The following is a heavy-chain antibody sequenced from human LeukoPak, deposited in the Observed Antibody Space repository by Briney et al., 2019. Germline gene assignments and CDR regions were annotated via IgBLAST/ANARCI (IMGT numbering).Heavy chain of an antibody. V-gene: IGHV4-61*02. D-gene: IGHD2-2*01. CDR3: ARDASCCSLPNYYYGMDV. CDR2: IYTSGST. J-gene: IGHJ6*02. CDR1: GGSISSSSYY. Sequence: SETLSLTCTVSGGSISSSSYYWSWIRQPAGKGLEWIGRIYTSGSTNYNPSLKSRVTMSVDTSKNQFSLKLSSVTAADTAVYYCARDASCCSLPNYYYGMDVWGQGTTVTVSS.